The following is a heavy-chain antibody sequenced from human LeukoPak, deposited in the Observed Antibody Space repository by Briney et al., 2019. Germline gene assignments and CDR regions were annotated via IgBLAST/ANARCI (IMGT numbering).Heavy chain of an antibody. CDR2: IYHSGST. V-gene: IGHV4-38-2*02. J-gene: IGHJ3*02. CDR1: GYSISSGYY. Sequence: SETLSLTCTVSGYSISSGYYWGWIRQPPGKGLEWIGNIYHSGSTFYNPSLKSRVTISVDTPKNQFSLKLSSVTAADTAVYYCALGYCSSTSCYDAFDIWGQGTMVTVSS. D-gene: IGHD2-2*01. CDR3: ALGYCSSTSCYDAFDI.